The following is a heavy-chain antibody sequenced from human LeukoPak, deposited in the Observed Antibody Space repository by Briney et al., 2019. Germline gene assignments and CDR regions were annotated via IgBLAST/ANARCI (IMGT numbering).Heavy chain of an antibody. CDR3: ARGTPLNAHNWFDP. J-gene: IGHJ5*02. V-gene: IGHV3-21*01. Sequence: RGSLRLSCAASGFTFSSYSMNWVRQAPGKGLEWVSSISSSSSYIYYADSVKGRFTISRDNAKNSLYLQMNSLRAEDTAVYYCARGTPLNAHNWFDPWGQGTLVTVSS. CDR1: GFTFSSYS. CDR2: ISSSSSYI. D-gene: IGHD1-1*01.